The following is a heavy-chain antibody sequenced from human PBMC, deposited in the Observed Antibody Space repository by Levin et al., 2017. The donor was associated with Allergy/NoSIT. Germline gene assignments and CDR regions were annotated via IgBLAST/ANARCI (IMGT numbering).Heavy chain of an antibody. D-gene: IGHD2-2*01. CDR1: GGSISSSSYY. V-gene: IGHV4-39*01. CDR3: ARHGDIVVVPAAIPYWFDP. Sequence: PSETLSLTCTVSGGSISSSSYYWGWIRQPPGKGLEWIGSIYYSGSTYYNPSLKSRVTISVDTSKNQFSLKLSSVIAADTAVYYCARHGDIVVVPAAIPYWFDPWGQGTLVTVSS. J-gene: IGHJ5*02. CDR2: IYYSGST.